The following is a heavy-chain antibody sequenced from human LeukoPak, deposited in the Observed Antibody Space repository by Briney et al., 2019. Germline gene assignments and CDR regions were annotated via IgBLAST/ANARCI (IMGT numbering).Heavy chain of an antibody. D-gene: IGHD3-22*01. V-gene: IGHV2-70*04. CDR1: GFSLSTSGMR. J-gene: IGHJ3*02. CDR2: SDWDEDK. Sequence: GPTLVNPTQTLTLTCTFSGFSLSTSGMRVNWIRQPPRKALARLARSDWDEDKFCSTSLKTRLTISTDTSKNQVVLTLTNMDPVDTATYYCARAIRYDSSRGAFDIWGQGTMVTVSS. CDR3: ARAIRYDSSRGAFDI.